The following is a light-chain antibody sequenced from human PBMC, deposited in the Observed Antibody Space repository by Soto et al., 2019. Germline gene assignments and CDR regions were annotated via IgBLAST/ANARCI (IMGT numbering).Light chain of an antibody. V-gene: IGKV3D-20*01. Sequence: EIVLTQSPATLSLSPGERATLSCGASQTVSSGYLAWYQQKPGLAPRLLIYDASSRATGIPDRFSGSGSGTDFTLTISRLEPEDFAVYYCQQYSTSPTFGGGTKVEIK. J-gene: IGKJ4*01. CDR3: QQYSTSPT. CDR2: DAS. CDR1: QTVSSGY.